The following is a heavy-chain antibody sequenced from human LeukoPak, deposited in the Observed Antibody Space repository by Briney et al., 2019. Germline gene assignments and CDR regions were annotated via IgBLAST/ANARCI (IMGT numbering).Heavy chain of an antibody. V-gene: IGHV1-2*02. CDR2: INPNSGGT. CDR3: ARDWDPYDCSGGSCYSH. J-gene: IGHJ4*02. D-gene: IGHD2-15*01. Sequence: ASVKVSCKASGYTFTGYYMHWVRQAPGQGLEWMGWINPNSGGTNYAQKFQGRVTMTRDTSISTAYMELSRLRSDDTAVYYCARDWDPYDCSGGSCYSHWGQGTLVTVSS. CDR1: GYTFTGYY.